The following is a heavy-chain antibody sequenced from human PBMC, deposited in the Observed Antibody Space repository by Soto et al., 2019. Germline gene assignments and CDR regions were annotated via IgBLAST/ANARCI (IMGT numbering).Heavy chain of an antibody. D-gene: IGHD6-19*01. CDR1: GGSISSGGYF. V-gene: IGHV4-30-2*01. CDR2: IYHSGST. Sequence: QLQLQESGSGLVKPSQTLSLTCAVSGGSISSGGYFWSWIRQPPGKGLEWIGYIYHSGSTYYNPSLKSRGTISVDRAKNQFALKLSSVTAADTAVYYCARAGGLGAVAADYWGQGTLVTVSS. J-gene: IGHJ4*02. CDR3: ARAGGLGAVAADY.